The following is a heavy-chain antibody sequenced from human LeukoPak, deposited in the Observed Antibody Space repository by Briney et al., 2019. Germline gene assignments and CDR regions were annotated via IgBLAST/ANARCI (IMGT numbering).Heavy chain of an antibody. V-gene: IGHV1-69*13. D-gene: IGHD1-26*01. CDR3: ARAYSGSYYDFC. J-gene: IGHJ4*02. CDR2: IIPIFGTA. Sequence: SVKVSCKASGGTFSSYAISWVRQAPGQGLEWMGGIIPIFGTANYAQKFQGRVTITADESASTAYMELSSLRSEDTAVYYCARAYSGSYYDFCWGQGTLVTVSS. CDR1: GGTFSSYA.